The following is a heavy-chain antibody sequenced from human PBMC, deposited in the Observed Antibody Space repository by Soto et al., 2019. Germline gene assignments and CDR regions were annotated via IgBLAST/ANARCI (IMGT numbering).Heavy chain of an antibody. Sequence: QVQLVQSGAEVKKPGSSVKVSCKASGGTFSSYAISWVRQAPGQGLEWMGGIIPIFGTANYAQKFQGRVTIPADEATSTAYMALSSLRSEDTAVYYCARHPGGRGYYYGMDVWGQGTTVTVAS. CDR2: IIPIFGTA. J-gene: IGHJ6*02. CDR3: ARHPGGRGYYYGMDV. V-gene: IGHV1-69*12. D-gene: IGHD2-15*01. CDR1: GGTFSSYA.